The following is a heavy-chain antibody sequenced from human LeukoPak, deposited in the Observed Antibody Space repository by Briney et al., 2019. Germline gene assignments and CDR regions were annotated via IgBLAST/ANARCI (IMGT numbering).Heavy chain of an antibody. Sequence: GASVKVSCKASGYTFTVYGITWVRLAPGQGLEWMGWISTYNDNTNYAQKFQGRVTMTTDTSTSTAYMELRSLRSDDTAVYCCARDRIAAVDAFDIWGQGTMVTVSS. V-gene: IGHV1-18*01. J-gene: IGHJ3*02. CDR1: GYTFTVYG. CDR2: ISTYNDNT. CDR3: ARDRIAAVDAFDI. D-gene: IGHD6-13*01.